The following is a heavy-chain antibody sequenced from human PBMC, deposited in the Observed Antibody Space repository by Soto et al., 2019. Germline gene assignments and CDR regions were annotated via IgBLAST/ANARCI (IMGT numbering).Heavy chain of an antibody. CDR1: GFTVSSNY. V-gene: IGHV3-66*01. Sequence: EVQLVESGGGLVQPGGSLRLSCAASGFTVSSNYMSWVRQAPGKGLEWVSVLYTGGSTYYADSVKGRFTISRDNSRNTLYLQMNSLRAEDTAVYYCAREDADNDDSALHFWGQGTLVTVSS. CDR2: LYTGGST. J-gene: IGHJ4*02. D-gene: IGHD3-3*01. CDR3: AREDADNDDSALHF.